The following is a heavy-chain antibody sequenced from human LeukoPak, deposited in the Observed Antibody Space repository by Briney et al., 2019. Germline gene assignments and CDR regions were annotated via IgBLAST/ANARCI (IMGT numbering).Heavy chain of an antibody. V-gene: IGHV4-59*01. J-gene: IGHJ5*02. Sequence: SEALSLTCNVSGGSISPYYWSWIRQVPGKGVEWIGYLYYTGDTKYNPSLKSRVTISVDTSKNQFSLKLRSVTAADTAVYYCARGPWAWFDPWGQGTLVTVSS. CDR1: GGSISPYY. D-gene: IGHD7-27*01. CDR2: LYYTGDT. CDR3: ARGPWAWFDP.